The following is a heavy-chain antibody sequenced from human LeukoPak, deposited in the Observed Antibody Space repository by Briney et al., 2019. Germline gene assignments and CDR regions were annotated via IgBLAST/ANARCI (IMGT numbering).Heavy chain of an antibody. V-gene: IGHV6-1*01. Sequence: SQTPSLTCAISGDSVSSNSAAWNWIRQSPSRGLEWLGRTYYRSKWYNDYAVSVKSRITINPDTSKNQFSLQLNSVTPEDTAVYYCAKVAKYYYGSETYYFFEHWGQGTPVTASS. CDR3: AKVAKYYYGSETYYFFEH. CDR2: TYYRSKWYN. D-gene: IGHD3-10*01. J-gene: IGHJ4*02. CDR1: GDSVSSNSAA.